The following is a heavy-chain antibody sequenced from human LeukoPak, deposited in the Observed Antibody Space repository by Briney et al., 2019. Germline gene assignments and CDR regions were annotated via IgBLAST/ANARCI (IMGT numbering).Heavy chain of an antibody. CDR3: ARLSRGGGSWDFDY. D-gene: IGHD2-15*01. J-gene: IGHJ4*02. Sequence: GESLKIFCKGSGYSFTSYWIGWVRRMSGKGLEWMGIIYPGDSDTRYSPFFQGQVTISHDKSISTAYLQWSSLKASDTAMYYCARLSRGGGSWDFDYWGQGTLVTVSS. CDR2: IYPGDSDT. CDR1: GYSFTSYW. V-gene: IGHV5-51*01.